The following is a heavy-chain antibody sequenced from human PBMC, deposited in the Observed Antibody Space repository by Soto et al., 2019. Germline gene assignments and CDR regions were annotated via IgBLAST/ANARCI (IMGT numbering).Heavy chain of an antibody. V-gene: IGHV3-23*01. D-gene: IGHD3-16*02. CDR3: AKDRLRLGELSSFDY. Sequence: EVQLLESGGGLVQPGGSLRLSCAASGFTFSRYAMSWVRQAPGRGLEWVSAISGSGGSTYYADSVQGRFTISRDNSKNTLYLQMNSLRAEDTAVYYCAKDRLRLGELSSFDYWGQGTLVTVSS. J-gene: IGHJ4*02. CDR1: GFTFSRYA. CDR2: ISGSGGST.